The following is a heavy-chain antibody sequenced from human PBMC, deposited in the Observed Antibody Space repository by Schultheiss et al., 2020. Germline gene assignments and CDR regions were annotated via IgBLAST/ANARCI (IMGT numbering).Heavy chain of an antibody. CDR3: ARDRESGNAFDI. CDR2: INSDGSST. D-gene: IGHD3-10*01. Sequence: GESLKISCAASGFTFSSYWMHWVRQAPGKGLVWVSRINSDGSSTSYADSVKGRFTISRDNSKNTLYLQMNSLRAEDTAVYYCARDRESGNAFDIWGQGTMVTVSS. J-gene: IGHJ3*02. V-gene: IGHV3-74*01. CDR1: GFTFSSYW.